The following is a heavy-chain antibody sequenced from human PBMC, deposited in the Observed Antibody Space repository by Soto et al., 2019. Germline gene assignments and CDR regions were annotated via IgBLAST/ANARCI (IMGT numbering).Heavy chain of an antibody. J-gene: IGHJ4*02. CDR1: GFTFSSYG. CDR2: IWYDGSNK. V-gene: IGHV3-33*01. D-gene: IGHD2-15*01. Sequence: GGSLRLSCAASGFTFSSYGMHWVRQAPGKGLEWVAVIWYDGSNKYYADSVKGRFTISRDNSKNTLYLQMNSLRAEDTAVYYCARDDCSGGSCYYFDYWGQGTLVTVS. CDR3: ARDDCSGGSCYYFDY.